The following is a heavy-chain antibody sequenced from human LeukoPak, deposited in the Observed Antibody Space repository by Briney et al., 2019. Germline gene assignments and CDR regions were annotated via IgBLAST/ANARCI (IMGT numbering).Heavy chain of an antibody. CDR3: ARGGGLAYYDFWSGWGTNTYYYYYMDV. CDR1: GFTFSSYA. V-gene: IGHV3-30*01. J-gene: IGHJ6*03. D-gene: IGHD3-3*01. Sequence: PGRSLRLSCAASGFTFSSYAMHWVRQAPGKGLEWVAVISYDGSNKYYADSVKGRFTISRDNSKNTLYLQMNSLRAEDTAVYYCARGGGLAYYDFWSGWGTNTYYYYYMDVWGKGTTVTVSS. CDR2: ISYDGSNK.